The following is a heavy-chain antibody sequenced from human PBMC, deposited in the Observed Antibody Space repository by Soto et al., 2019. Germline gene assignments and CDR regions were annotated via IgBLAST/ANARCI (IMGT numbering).Heavy chain of an antibody. CDR3: ARLAGLRESSGVA. CDR1: GFTFSSHW. V-gene: IGHV3-74*01. Sequence: EVQLVESGGGLVQPGGSLRLSCAASGFTFSSHWMHWVRQAPGKGLVGVEHINSDGSNTDYADSVKGRFTISRDNAKNTLHLQMNSLRAEDTAVYYCARLAGLRESSGVAWGQGTLVTVSS. D-gene: IGHD3-22*01. CDR2: INSDGSNT. J-gene: IGHJ1*01.